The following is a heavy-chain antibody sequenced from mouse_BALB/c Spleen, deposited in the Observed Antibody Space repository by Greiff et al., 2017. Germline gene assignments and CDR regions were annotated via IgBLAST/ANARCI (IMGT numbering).Heavy chain of an antibody. D-gene: IGHD4-1*01. CDR2: IRNKANGYTT. J-gene: IGHJ2*01. V-gene: IGHV7-3*02. CDR1: GFTFTDYY. Sequence: EVQLVESGGGLVQPGGSLRLSCATSGFTFTDYYMSWVRQPPGKALEWLGFIRNKANGYTTEYSASVKGRFTISRDNSQSILYLQMNTLRAEDSATYYCARRLTYYFDYWGQGTTLTVSS. CDR3: ARRLTYYFDY.